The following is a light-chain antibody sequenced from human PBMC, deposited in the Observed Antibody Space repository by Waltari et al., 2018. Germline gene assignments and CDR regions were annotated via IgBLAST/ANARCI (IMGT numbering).Light chain of an antibody. CDR2: GVS. CDR1: QRIYPY. V-gene: IGKV1-8*01. CDR3: QHYHEYPIT. Sequence: AIRMTQFPSSISASTGDRVTITCRASQRIYPYLAWYQQKPGKAPKLLIYGVSTSLSGVQSRFSGSESGTDFTLTISSLESEDSATYYCQHYHEYPITYGGGTRVEIK. J-gene: IGKJ4*01.